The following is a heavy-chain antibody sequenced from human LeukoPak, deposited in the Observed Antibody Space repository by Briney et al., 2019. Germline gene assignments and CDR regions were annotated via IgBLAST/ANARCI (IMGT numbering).Heavy chain of an antibody. CDR2: IYYGGST. D-gene: IGHD3-10*01. J-gene: IGHJ2*01. CDR3: ARVDAWFGELFSWYFDL. CDR1: GGSMSSYH. V-gene: IGHV4-59*01. Sequence: SETLSLTCTVSGGSMSSYHWSWIRQPPGKGLEWIGYIYYGGSTNYNPSLKSRVTISVDTSKNQFSLKLSSVTAADTAVSYCARVDAWFGELFSWYFDLWGRGTLVTVSS.